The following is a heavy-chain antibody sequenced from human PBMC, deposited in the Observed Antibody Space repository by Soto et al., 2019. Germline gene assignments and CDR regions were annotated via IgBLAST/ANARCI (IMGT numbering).Heavy chain of an antibody. CDR1: GGSFSGYY. CDR3: ARDSGGAAAGTGSFDY. J-gene: IGHJ4*02. CDR2: IYHSGST. V-gene: IGHV4-34*01. D-gene: IGHD6-13*01. Sequence: PSETLSLTCAVYGGSFSGYYWGWIRQPPGKGLEWIGYIYHSGSTNYNPSLKSRVTISVDTSKNQFSLKLSSVTAADTAVYYCARDSGGAAAGTGSFDYWGQGTLVTVSS.